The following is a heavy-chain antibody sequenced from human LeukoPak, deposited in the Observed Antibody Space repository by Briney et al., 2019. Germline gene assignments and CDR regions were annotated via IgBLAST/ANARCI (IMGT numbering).Heavy chain of an antibody. Sequence: ASVKVSCKASGYTFTGYYMHWVRQATGQGLEWMGWINPNSGGTNYAQKFQGWVTMTRDTSISTAYMELSRLRSDDTAVYYCARGRRVAMVRGAPRGYFDLWGRGTLVTVSS. CDR3: ARGRRVAMVRGAPRGYFDL. CDR2: INPNSGGT. J-gene: IGHJ2*01. D-gene: IGHD3-10*01. V-gene: IGHV1-2*04. CDR1: GYTFTGYY.